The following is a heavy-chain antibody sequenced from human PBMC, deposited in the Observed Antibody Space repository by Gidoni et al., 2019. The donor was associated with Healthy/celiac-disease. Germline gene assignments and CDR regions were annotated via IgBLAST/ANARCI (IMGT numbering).Heavy chain of an antibody. D-gene: IGHD2-8*02. CDR3: ARDPSTAGGWFDP. V-gene: IGHV4-59*01. CDR1: GGSINTYY. CDR2: IRYMGST. Sequence: QVQLQESGPGLVKPSETLSLTCTVSGGSINTYYWPCIRQPPGKGLEWIAYIRYMGSTNYNPSLKSRVTISVDTSKNQFSLKLTSVTAADTAVYYCARDPSTAGGWFDPWGQGTLVTVSS. J-gene: IGHJ5*02.